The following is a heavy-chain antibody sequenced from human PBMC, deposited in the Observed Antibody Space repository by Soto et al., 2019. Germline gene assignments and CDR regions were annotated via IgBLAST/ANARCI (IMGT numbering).Heavy chain of an antibody. CDR3: AMVDVYVTPSPQDV. Sequence: ASVKVACKASGYSFTRYGIGWARQAPGQGLEWMGWINAYNGNTNYAQNLQGRLTLTTDTSTTTAYMELRSLRSNDTAIYYCAMVDVYVTPSPQDVWGQGTTVTVSS. V-gene: IGHV1-18*01. CDR2: INAYNGNT. D-gene: IGHD3-16*01. CDR1: GYSFTRYG. J-gene: IGHJ6*02.